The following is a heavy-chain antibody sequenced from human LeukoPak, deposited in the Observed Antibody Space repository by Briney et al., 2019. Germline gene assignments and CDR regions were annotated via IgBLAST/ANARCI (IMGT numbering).Heavy chain of an antibody. CDR1: GGTFSSYA. D-gene: IGHD5-18*01. CDR3: AARGYSYSTFDY. Sequence: ASVKVSCKASGGTFSSYAISWVRLAPGQGLEWMGRIIPILGMANYAQKFQGRVTITADKSTSTAYMELSSLRSEDTAVYYCAARGYSYSTFDYWGQGTLVTVSS. V-gene: IGHV1-69*04. CDR2: IIPILGMA. J-gene: IGHJ4*02.